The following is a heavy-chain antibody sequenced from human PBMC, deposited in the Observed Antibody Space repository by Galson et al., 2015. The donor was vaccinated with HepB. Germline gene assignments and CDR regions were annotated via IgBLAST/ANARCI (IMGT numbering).Heavy chain of an antibody. CDR1: GFTFDDYT. CDR3: VKDISQWLVYSKGF. J-gene: IGHJ4*02. D-gene: IGHD6-19*01. CDR2: INWSSDTI. Sequence: SLRLSCAASGFTFDDYTMHWVRQSPGKGLEWVSGINWSSDTIDYADSVKGRFTISRDNAKKSLYLQMNSLRAEDTAFYYCVKDISQWLVYSKGFWGQGTLVPGSS. V-gene: IGHV3-9*01.